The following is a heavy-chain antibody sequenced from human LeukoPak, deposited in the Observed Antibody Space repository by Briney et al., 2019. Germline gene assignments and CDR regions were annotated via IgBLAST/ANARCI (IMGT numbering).Heavy chain of an antibody. CDR2: AYDDRSNQ. Sequence: GGSLRLSCVASGFTFRSYGMHWVRQVPGKGLEWVAVAYDDRSNQYYADSVKGRFTVSKDNSKNTLYLQMNSLRAEDTAVYYCAKAANRGSYGFDYWGQGTLVTVSS. CDR1: GFTFRSYG. CDR3: AKAANRGSYGFDY. D-gene: IGHD1-26*01. V-gene: IGHV3-33*06. J-gene: IGHJ4*02.